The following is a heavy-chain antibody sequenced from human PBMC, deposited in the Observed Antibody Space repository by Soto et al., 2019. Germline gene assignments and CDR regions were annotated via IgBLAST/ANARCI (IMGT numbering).Heavy chain of an antibody. CDR3: AKDREKSITMIVVVIPGPLDY. D-gene: IGHD3-22*01. Sequence: GGSLRLSCAASGFTFSSYAISWVRQAPGKGLEWVSAISGSGGSTYYADSVKGRFTISRDNSKNTLYLQMNSLRAEDTAVYYCAKDREKSITMIVVVIPGPLDYWGQGTLVTVSS. CDR1: GFTFSSYA. V-gene: IGHV3-23*01. J-gene: IGHJ4*02. CDR2: ISGSGGST.